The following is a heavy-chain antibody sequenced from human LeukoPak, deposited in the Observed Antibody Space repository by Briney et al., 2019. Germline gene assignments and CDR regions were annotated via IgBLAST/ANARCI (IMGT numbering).Heavy chain of an antibody. CDR1: GFTFSSYA. D-gene: IGHD1-26*01. CDR3: AKDNIGSGSYA. J-gene: IGHJ5*02. CDR2: ISGSGGST. Sequence: GGSLRLSCAASGFTFSSYAMSWVRQAPGKGLEWVSAISGSGGSTYYADSVKGRFTISRDNSKNTLYLQMNSLRAEGTAVYYCAKDNIGSGSYAWGQGTLVTVSS. V-gene: IGHV3-23*01.